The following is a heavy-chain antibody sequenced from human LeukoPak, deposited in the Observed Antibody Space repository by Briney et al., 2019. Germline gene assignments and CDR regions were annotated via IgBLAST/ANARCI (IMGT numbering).Heavy chain of an antibody. CDR1: GFTFSSYW. Sequence: PGGSLRLSCAASGFTFSSYWMNWVRQAPGKGLEWVANIKQDGGEKYYMDSVKGRFTISRDNAKNSLYLQMNSLRAEDTAVYYCARDGYCSSTSCSYDYWGQGTLVTVSS. V-gene: IGHV3-7*01. CDR3: ARDGYCSSTSCSYDY. J-gene: IGHJ4*02. D-gene: IGHD2-2*01. CDR2: IKQDGGEK.